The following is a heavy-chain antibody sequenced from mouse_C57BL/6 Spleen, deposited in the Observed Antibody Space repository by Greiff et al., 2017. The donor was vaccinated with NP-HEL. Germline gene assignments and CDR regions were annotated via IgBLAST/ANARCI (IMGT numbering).Heavy chain of an antibody. CDR1: GYTFTSYW. D-gene: IGHD1-1*01. V-gene: IGHV1-53*01. J-gene: IGHJ2*01. CDR2: INPSNGGT. Sequence: VQLQQPGTELVKPGASVKLSCKASGYTFTSYWMHWVKQRPGQGLEWIGNINPSNGGTNYNEKFKSKATLTVDKSSSTAYMQLSSLTSEDSAVYYCARSRATVVATRGYFDYWGQGTTLTVSS. CDR3: ARSRATVVATRGYFDY.